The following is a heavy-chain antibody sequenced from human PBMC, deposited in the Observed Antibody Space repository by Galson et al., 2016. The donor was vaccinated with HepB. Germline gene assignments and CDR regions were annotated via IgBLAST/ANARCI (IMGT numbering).Heavy chain of an antibody. CDR3: AKDRSPYYDIVTGYFPDNDAFDI. CDR2: ISGGGGNT. Sequence: SLRLSCAASGFTFSSYAMSWVRQAPGKGLERVSTISGGGGNTDYADSVKGRFTISRDNSKNALYLQMNSLRAEDTAVYYCAKDRSPYYDIVTGYFPDNDAFDIWGQGTMVTVSS. J-gene: IGHJ3*02. CDR1: GFTFSSYA. D-gene: IGHD3-9*01. V-gene: IGHV3-23*01.